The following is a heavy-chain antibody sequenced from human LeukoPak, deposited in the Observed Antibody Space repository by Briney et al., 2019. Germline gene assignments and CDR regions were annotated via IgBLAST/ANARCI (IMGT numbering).Heavy chain of an antibody. Sequence: GGSLRLSCAASGFTFSSYGMHWVRQAPGKGLEWVADIWYDGSKKYYVDSVKGRFTISRDNSKNTLYLQMNSLRAEDTAVYYCASGESGYYSSVDYWGQGTLVTVSS. CDR3: ASGESGYYSSVDY. V-gene: IGHV3-33*01. CDR2: IWYDGSKK. CDR1: GFTFSSYG. D-gene: IGHD3-22*01. J-gene: IGHJ4*02.